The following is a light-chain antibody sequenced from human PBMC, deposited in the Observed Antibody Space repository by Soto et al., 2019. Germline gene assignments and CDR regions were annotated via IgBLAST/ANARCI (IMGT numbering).Light chain of an antibody. CDR1: QSISNNH. J-gene: IGKJ5*01. V-gene: IGKV3-20*01. CDR3: KHYVERSPIT. CDR2: GTS. Sequence: EIVLTQSPATLSLSPGERVTLYCRTSQSISNNHLAWYQQKPGRAPRLLIHGTSNRATGIPDRFSGSGSGTDFTLTISRLEPEDFALYYCKHYVERSPITFGQGTRLEIK.